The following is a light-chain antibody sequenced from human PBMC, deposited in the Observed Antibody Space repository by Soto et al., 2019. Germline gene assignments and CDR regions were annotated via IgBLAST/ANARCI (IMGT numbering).Light chain of an antibody. CDR1: QTLSSSY. V-gene: IGKV3-20*01. J-gene: IGKJ3*01. CDR2: GTS. Sequence: EIVLTQSPGTLSLSPGERATLSCRASQTLSSSYLDWYQQKHGQAPRLLIYGTSSRATGIPDRFSGSGSGTDCTRAINRLEPEDFAEYYCQQYAASPFTFGPGNKVDFK. CDR3: QQYAASPFT.